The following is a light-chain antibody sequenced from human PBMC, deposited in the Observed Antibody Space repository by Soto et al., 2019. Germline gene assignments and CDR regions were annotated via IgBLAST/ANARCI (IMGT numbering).Light chain of an antibody. V-gene: IGKV1-39*01. CDR3: QQSYTIPYT. J-gene: IGKJ2*01. CDR2: AAS. Sequence: DIQMTQSPSSLPASEGDRVSLTCRASQSISTYLNWYQQKPGKAPKLLIYAASSLQSGVPSRLSGSGSGTDFTLTISSLQPEDFATYYCQQSYTIPYTFGQGTKLEIK. CDR1: QSISTY.